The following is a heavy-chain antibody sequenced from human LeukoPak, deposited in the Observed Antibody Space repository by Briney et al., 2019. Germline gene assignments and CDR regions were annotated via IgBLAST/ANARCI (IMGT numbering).Heavy chain of an antibody. V-gene: IGHV4-34*01. CDR3: ARLIVVVPAAKGYNWFDL. D-gene: IGHD2-2*01. J-gene: IGHJ5*02. Sequence: SSETLSLTCAVYGGSFSGYYWSWIRQPPGKGLEWIGEINHSGSTNYNPSLKSRVTISVDTSKNQFSLKLSSVTAADTAVYYCARLIVVVPAAKGYNWFDLWGQGTLVTVSS. CDR1: GGSFSGYY. CDR2: INHSGST.